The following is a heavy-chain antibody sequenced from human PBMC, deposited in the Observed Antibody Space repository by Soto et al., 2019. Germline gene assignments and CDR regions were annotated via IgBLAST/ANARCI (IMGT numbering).Heavy chain of an antibody. CDR3: ARSRYCSGGSCWLSY. J-gene: IGHJ4*02. Sequence: SVKVSCKASGGTFSSYAISWVRQAPGQGLEWMGGIIPIFGTANYAQKFQGRVTITADKSTSTAYMELSSLRSEDTAVYYCARSRYCSGGSCWLSYWGQGTLVTVSS. CDR2: IIPIFGTA. D-gene: IGHD2-15*01. CDR1: GGTFSSYA. V-gene: IGHV1-69*06.